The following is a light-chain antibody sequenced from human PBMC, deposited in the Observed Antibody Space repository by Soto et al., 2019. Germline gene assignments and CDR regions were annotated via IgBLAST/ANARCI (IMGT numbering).Light chain of an antibody. CDR3: QQYIRWPLT. J-gene: IGKJ4*01. CDR1: QDVSSN. V-gene: IGKV3-15*01. Sequence: EMVMTQSPATLSVSPGERATLSCRASQDVSSNLAWYQQKPGQAPSLLIYGASTRATGTPARLSGSGSGTEFTLTISSLQSEDYAVYFCQQYIRWPLTFGGGTKVDIK. CDR2: GAS.